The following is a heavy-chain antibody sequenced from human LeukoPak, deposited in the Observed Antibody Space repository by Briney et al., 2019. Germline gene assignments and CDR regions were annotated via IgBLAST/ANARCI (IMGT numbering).Heavy chain of an antibody. CDR2: MNPNSGNT. J-gene: IGHJ4*02. D-gene: IGHD3-10*01. Sequence: ASVKVSCKASGYTFTSYDINWVRQATGQGLEWMGWMNPNSGNTGYAQKFQGRVTITRNTSISTAYMDLSSLRSEDTAVYYCARIATLRGVMVFGYWGQGTLVTVSS. CDR3: ARIATLRGVMVFGY. V-gene: IGHV1-8*03. CDR1: GYTFTSYD.